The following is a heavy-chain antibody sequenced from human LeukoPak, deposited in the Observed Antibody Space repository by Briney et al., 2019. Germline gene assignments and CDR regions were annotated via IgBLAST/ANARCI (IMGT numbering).Heavy chain of an antibody. CDR2: ISKDGSDK. D-gene: IGHD1-7*01. CDR3: ARDYWWNYDY. Sequence: GGYLRLSCAASGFTFSDYAMHWVRQAPGKGLEWVAVISKDGSDKYYPGSVRGRFTISRDNSKNTIYLQMDSLRAEDTAIYYCARDYWWNYDYWGQGTLVTVSS. V-gene: IGHV3-30-3*01. J-gene: IGHJ4*02. CDR1: GFTFSDYA.